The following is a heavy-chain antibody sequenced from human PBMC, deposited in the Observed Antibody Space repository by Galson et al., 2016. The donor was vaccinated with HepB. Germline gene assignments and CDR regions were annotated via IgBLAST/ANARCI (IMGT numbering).Heavy chain of an antibody. Sequence: SLRLSCAASGFIFDDYAMTWFRQAPGKGLEWVGFIRSNTYGGATEYASSVKGRFFISRADSSRVAYLQRNSLKTEEPAVYYCSRGPSWLHYFDYWGRGALVTVSS. CDR2: IRSNTYGGAT. D-gene: IGHD5-12*01. V-gene: IGHV3-49*03. J-gene: IGHJ4*02. CDR1: GFIFDDYA. CDR3: SRGPSWLHYFDY.